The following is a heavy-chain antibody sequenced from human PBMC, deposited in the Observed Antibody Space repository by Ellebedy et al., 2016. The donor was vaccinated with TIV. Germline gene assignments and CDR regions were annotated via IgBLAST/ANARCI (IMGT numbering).Heavy chain of an antibody. V-gene: IGHV2-70*01. Sequence: SGPTLVKPTQTLTLXSTFSLXSLSXPGMCVXWIRQPPGKALEWLALIDWDDDEYYSTSLKTRLTISKDTSKNQVVLTMTNMDPVDTATYYCARIVDYDKSGYYFVRDQNGXXGWGQGTTVTVSS. J-gene: IGHJ6*01. CDR1: LXSLSXPGMC. CDR3: ARIVDYDKSGYYFVRDQNGXXG. D-gene: IGHD3-22*01. CDR2: IDWDDDE.